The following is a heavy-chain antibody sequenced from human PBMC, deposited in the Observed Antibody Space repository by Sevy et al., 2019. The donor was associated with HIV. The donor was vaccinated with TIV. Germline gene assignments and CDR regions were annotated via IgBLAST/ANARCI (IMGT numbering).Heavy chain of an antibody. J-gene: IGHJ4*02. D-gene: IGHD1-26*01. V-gene: IGHV3-30*04. CDR3: VSGSYYRIDY. CDR1: GFTFSSYA. CDR2: ISYDGSNK. Sequence: GGSLRLSCAASGFTFSSYAMHWVRQAPGKGLEWVAVISYDGSNKYYADSVKGRFTISRDNSKNTLYLQMNSLRAEDTAVYYCVSGSYYRIDYWGRGTLVTVSS.